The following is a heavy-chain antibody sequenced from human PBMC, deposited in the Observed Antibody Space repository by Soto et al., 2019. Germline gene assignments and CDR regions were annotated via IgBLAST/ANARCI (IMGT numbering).Heavy chain of an antibody. CDR2: IIPIFGTA. V-gene: IGHV1-69*06. D-gene: IGHD3-22*01. Sequence: QVQLVQSGAEVKKPGSSVKVSCKASGGTFSSYAISWVRQAPGQGLEWMGGIIPIFGTANYAQKFQGRVTITADKYTSTAYMELSRLRSEDTAVYYCARISVGDSSGYYPFDYWGQGTLVTGSS. CDR1: GGTFSSYA. CDR3: ARISVGDSSGYYPFDY. J-gene: IGHJ4*02.